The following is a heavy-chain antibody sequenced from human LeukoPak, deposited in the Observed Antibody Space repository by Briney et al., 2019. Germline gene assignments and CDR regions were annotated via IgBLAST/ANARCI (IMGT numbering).Heavy chain of an antibody. V-gene: IGHV3-23*01. Sequence: PGGSLRLSCAASGFTFSSYAMSWVRQAPGKGLEWVSAISGSGGSTYYADSVKGRFTISRDNSKNTLYLQMNSLRAEDTAVYYSAKDDGSTSCFDYWGQGTLVTVSS. CDR2: ISGSGGST. CDR3: AKDDGSTSCFDY. J-gene: IGHJ4*02. CDR1: GFTFSSYA. D-gene: IGHD2-2*01.